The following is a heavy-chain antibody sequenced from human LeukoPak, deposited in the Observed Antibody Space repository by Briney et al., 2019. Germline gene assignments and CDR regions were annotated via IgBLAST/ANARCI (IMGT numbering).Heavy chain of an antibody. CDR2: IWYDGGNK. CDR1: GFTFSTYG. D-gene: IGHD2-15*01. Sequence: GRSLRLSCAASGFTFSTYGMHWVRQAPGKGLEWVAVIWYDGGNKYYSDSVKGRFTISRDNSKNTVSLQMNSLRAEDTAVYYCARGQYSPDYWGQGTVVTVSS. CDR3: ARGQYSPDY. V-gene: IGHV3-33*01. J-gene: IGHJ4*02.